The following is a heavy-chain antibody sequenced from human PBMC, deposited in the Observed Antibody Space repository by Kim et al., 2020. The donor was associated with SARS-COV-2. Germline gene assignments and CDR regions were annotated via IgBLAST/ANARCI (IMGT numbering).Heavy chain of an antibody. V-gene: IGHV4-4*07. CDR1: GGSISSYY. CDR3: ARESRIVLMVQGAFDI. D-gene: IGHD2-8*01. Sequence: SETLSLTCTVSGGSISSYYWSWIRQPAGKGLEWIGRIYTSGSTNYNPSLKSRVTMSVDTSKNQFSLKLSSVTAADTAVYYCARESRIVLMVQGAFDIWGQGTMVTVSS. CDR2: IYTSGST. J-gene: IGHJ3*02.